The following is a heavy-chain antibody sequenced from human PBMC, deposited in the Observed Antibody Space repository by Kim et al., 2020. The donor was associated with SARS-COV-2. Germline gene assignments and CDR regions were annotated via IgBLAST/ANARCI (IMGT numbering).Heavy chain of an antibody. CDR2: INHSGST. J-gene: IGHJ6*01. Sequence: SETLSLTCAVYGGSFSGYYWSWIRQPPGKGLEWIGEINHSGSTNYNPSLKSRVTISVDTSKNQFSLKLSSVTAADTAVYYCARGRPRSWRVYYYYYGMDV. CDR1: GGSFSGYY. V-gene: IGHV4-34*01. CDR3: ARGRPRSWRVYYYYYGMDV. D-gene: IGHD3-3*01.